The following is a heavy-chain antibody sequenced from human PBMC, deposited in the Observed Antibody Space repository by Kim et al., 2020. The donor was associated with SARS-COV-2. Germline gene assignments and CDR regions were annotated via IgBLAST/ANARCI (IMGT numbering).Heavy chain of an antibody. V-gene: IGHV3-23*01. J-gene: IGHJ3*02. D-gene: IGHD6-19*01. Sequence: DSVKCRFTISRDNSKNTLYLQMNSLRAEDTAVYYCAKRGQWLVPGDAFDIWGQGTMVTVSS. CDR3: AKRGQWLVPGDAFDI.